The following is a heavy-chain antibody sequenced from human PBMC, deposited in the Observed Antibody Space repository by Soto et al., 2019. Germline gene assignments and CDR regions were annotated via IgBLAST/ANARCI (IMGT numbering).Heavy chain of an antibody. CDR3: ARGEDDYGDLEHY. CDR1: GFTFSSYS. J-gene: IGHJ4*02. V-gene: IGHV3-21*01. Sequence: EVQLVESGGGLVKPGGSLRLSCAASGFTFSSYSMNWVRQAPGKGLEWVSSISSSSSYIYYADLVKGRFTISRDNAKNSLYRQMNSLRGEDTAVYYCARGEDDYGDLEHYWGQGTLVTVSS. D-gene: IGHD4-17*01. CDR2: ISSSSSYI.